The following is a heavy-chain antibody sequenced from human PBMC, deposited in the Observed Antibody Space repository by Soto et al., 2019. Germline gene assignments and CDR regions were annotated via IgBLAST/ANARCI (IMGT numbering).Heavy chain of an antibody. J-gene: IGHJ3*02. D-gene: IGHD6-19*01. CDR2: ISAYNGNT. CDR1: GYTFTSYC. Sequence: ASVKVSCKASGYTFTSYCISWVRQAPGQGLEWMGWISAYNGNTNYAQKLQGRVTMTTDTSTSTAYMELRSLRSDDTAVYYCASQDSSGWYNDAFDIWGQGTMVTVSS. CDR3: ASQDSSGWYNDAFDI. V-gene: IGHV1-18*01.